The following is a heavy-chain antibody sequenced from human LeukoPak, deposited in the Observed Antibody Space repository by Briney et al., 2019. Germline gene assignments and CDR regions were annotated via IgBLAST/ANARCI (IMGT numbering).Heavy chain of an antibody. J-gene: IGHJ4*02. CDR1: GGSVSSYY. V-gene: IGHV4-59*02. Sequence: SETLSLTCSVSGGSVSSYYWTWIRQPPGKGLEWIGYIYYTGSTNYNPSLKSRVTISLDTSKNQFSLKLSSVTAADTAVYYGTRAQYGYAFDYWGQGALVTVSS. CDR2: IYYTGST. CDR3: TRAQYGYAFDY. D-gene: IGHD5-12*01.